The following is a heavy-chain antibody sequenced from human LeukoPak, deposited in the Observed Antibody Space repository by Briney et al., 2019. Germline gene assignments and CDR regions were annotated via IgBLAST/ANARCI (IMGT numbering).Heavy chain of an antibody. J-gene: IGHJ6*03. D-gene: IGHD3-10*01. CDR1: GYTFTSYY. Sequence: ASVKVSCKASGYTFTSYYMHWVRQAPGQGLEWMGIINPSGGSTSYAQKFQGRVTMTRDTSTSTVYMELSSLRSEDTAVYYCARVGGSGSYYNPSGYYYYMDVWGKGTTVTISS. CDR2: INPSGGST. CDR3: ARVGGSGSYYNPSGYYYYMDV. V-gene: IGHV1-46*01.